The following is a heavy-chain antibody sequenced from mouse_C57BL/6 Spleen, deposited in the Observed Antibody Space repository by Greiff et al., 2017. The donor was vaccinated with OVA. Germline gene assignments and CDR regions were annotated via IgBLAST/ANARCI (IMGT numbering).Heavy chain of an antibody. Sequence: EVKLMESGGGLVKPGGSLKLSCAASGFTFSDYGMHWVRQAPEKGLEWVAYISSGSSTIYYADTVKGRFTISSDNDKNTLFLQMTSLRSEDTAMYCCARRTTGTEFAYWGQGTLVTVSA. J-gene: IGHJ3*01. D-gene: IGHD4-1*01. CDR1: GFTFSDYG. CDR2: ISSGSSTI. V-gene: IGHV5-17*01. CDR3: ARRTTGTEFAY.